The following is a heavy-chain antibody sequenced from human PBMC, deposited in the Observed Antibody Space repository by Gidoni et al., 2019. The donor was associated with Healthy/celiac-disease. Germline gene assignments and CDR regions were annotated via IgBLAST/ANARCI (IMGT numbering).Heavy chain of an antibody. CDR2: IIPIFGTA. CDR1: GGTFSRYS. J-gene: IGHJ3*02. CDR3: ARFGSIAAAGMPDAFDI. Sequence: QVQLVQSGAEVKKPGSSVKVSCKASGGTFSRYSISWVRQAPGQGLQWMGGIIPIFGTANYAQKFQGRVTITADESTSTAYMELSSLRSEDTAVYYCARFGSIAAAGMPDAFDIWGQGTMVTVSS. V-gene: IGHV1-69*01. D-gene: IGHD6-13*01.